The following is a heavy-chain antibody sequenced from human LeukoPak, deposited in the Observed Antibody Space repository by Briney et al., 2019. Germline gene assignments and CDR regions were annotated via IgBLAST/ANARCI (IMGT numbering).Heavy chain of an antibody. J-gene: IGHJ4*02. CDR2: IYHSGRGGT. Sequence: SETLSLTCTVSGGSISSSNWWIWLRQPPGKGLEWIGEIYHSGRGGTNYNPSLKSRATISIDNAKNQFSLKVRSVTAADTAVYSSGSSFDFWGQGTLVTVSS. CDR3: GSSFDF. CDR1: GGSISSSNW. V-gene: IGHV4-4*01.